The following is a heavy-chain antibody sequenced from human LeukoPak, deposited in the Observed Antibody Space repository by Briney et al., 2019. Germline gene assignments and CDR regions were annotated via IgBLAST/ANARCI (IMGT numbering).Heavy chain of an antibody. V-gene: IGHV3-48*03. CDR1: GFTFSSYE. Sequence: GGSLRLSCAASGFTFSSYEMNWVRQAPGKGLEWVSYISSSGSTIYYADSVKGRFTISRDNAKNSLYLQMNSLRAEDTAVYYCVREGRGYNDPIDYWGQGTLVTVSS. CDR3: VREGRGYNDPIDY. D-gene: IGHD5-24*01. CDR2: ISSSGSTI. J-gene: IGHJ4*02.